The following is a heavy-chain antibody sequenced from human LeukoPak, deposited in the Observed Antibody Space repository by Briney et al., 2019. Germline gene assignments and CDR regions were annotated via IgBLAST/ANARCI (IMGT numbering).Heavy chain of an antibody. D-gene: IGHD5/OR15-5a*01. CDR2: IYYSGST. CDR1: GGSISSSSYY. Sequence: SETLSLTCTVSGGSISSSSYYWGWIRQPPGKGLEWIGSIYYSGSTYYNPSLKSRVTISVDTSKNQFSLKLSSVTAADTAVYYCASYLGGRLLRFPLGNWFDPWGQGTLVTVSS. J-gene: IGHJ5*02. CDR3: ASYLGGRLLRFPLGNWFDP. V-gene: IGHV4-39*07.